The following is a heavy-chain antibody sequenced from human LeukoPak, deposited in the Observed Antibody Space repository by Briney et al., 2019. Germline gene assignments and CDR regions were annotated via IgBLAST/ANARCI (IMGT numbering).Heavy chain of an antibody. V-gene: IGHV4-34*01. CDR1: GGSFSGYY. J-gene: IGHJ4*02. CDR2: INHSGST. Sequence: SETLSLTCAVYGGSFSGYYWSWIRQPPGKGLEWIGEINHSGSTNYNPSLKSRVTISVDTSKNQFSLKLSSVSAADTAVYYCARVGIVVDQYYFDYWGQGTVVTVSS. D-gene: IGHD3-22*01. CDR3: ARVGIVVDQYYFDY.